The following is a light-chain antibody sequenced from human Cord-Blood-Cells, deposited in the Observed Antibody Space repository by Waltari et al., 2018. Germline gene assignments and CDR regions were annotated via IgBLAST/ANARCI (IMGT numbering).Light chain of an antibody. J-gene: IGKJ2*01. Sequence: DTVMTQSPLSLPVTPGQPASISCSFSQSLLHSNGYNYLDWYLQKPVQSPQLLIYLGSNRSSGVPDRFSGSESGTDFTLKISRVEAEYVGVYYCMQALQTPYTFGHGTKLEIK. CDR2: LGS. CDR1: QSLLHSNGYNY. CDR3: MQALQTPYT. V-gene: IGKV2-28*01.